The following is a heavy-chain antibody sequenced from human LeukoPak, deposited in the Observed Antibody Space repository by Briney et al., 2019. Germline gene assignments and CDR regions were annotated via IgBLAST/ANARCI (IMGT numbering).Heavy chain of an antibody. CDR3: ANWAGRDGYNLFDY. J-gene: IGHJ4*02. Sequence: GGSLRLSCAASGFTFSNYGMHWVRQAPGKGLEWVANIRADGSNEYYADSVKGRLTVSRDNSKNTLYLQMDSLRTDDTAVYYCANWAGRDGYNLFDYWGQGTLVTVSS. CDR2: IRADGSNE. CDR1: GFTFSNYG. V-gene: IGHV3-30*02. D-gene: IGHD5-24*01.